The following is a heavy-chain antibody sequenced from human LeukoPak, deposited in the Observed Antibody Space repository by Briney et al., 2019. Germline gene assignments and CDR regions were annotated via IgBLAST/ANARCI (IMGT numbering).Heavy chain of an antibody. CDR2: INPSGGTT. CDR1: GYTFTSYY. V-gene: IGHV1-46*01. J-gene: IGHJ4*02. CDR3: ARDGGNYEPDYSDY. Sequence: ASVKVSCKASGYTFTSYYMHWVRQAPGQGLEWMGIINPSGGTTSYAQRFQGRVTMTRDMSTSTVYMELSSLRSEDTAVYYCARDGGNYEPDYSDYWGQGTLVTVSS. D-gene: IGHD4-11*01.